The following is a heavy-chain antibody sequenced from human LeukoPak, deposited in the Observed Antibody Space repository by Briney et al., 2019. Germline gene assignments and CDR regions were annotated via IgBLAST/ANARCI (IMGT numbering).Heavy chain of an antibody. CDR2: INHSGST. J-gene: IGHJ6*03. V-gene: IGHV4-34*01. D-gene: IGHD3-3*01. CDR1: GGSFSGYY. Sequence: PSETLSLTWAVYGGSFSGYYWSWIRQPPGKGLEWIGEINHSGSTNYNPSLKSRVTISVDTSKNQFSLKLSSVTAADTAVYYCARGGRFLEWLVFYYYYMDVWGKGTTVTVSS. CDR3: ARGGRFLEWLVFYYYYMDV.